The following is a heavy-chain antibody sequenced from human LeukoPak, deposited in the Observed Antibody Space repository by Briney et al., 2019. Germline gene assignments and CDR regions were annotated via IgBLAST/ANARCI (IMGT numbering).Heavy chain of an antibody. V-gene: IGHV4-4*02. Sequence: PSETLSLTCAVSGGSISSTNWWSWVRQPPGKGLEWIGEFFHSGSTNYNPSLKSRFTMSVDNSKNQFSLNLRSVTAADTAVYYCARGSGSYDCWGQGTLVTVSS. CDR2: FFHSGST. CDR1: GGSISSTNW. J-gene: IGHJ4*02. D-gene: IGHD3-10*01. CDR3: ARGSGSYDC.